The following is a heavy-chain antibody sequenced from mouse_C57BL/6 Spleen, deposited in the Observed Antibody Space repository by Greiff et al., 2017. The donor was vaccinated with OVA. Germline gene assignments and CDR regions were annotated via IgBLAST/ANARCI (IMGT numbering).Heavy chain of an antibody. Sequence: VQLQQSGAELAKPGASVKLSCKASGYTFTSYWMHWVKQRPGQGLEWIGYINPSSGYTKYNQKFKDKATLTADKSSSTAYMQLSSLTYEDSAVYYCARGDYGSSYHFDYWGQGTTLTVSS. CDR1: GYTFTSYW. D-gene: IGHD1-1*01. J-gene: IGHJ2*01. CDR3: ARGDYGSSYHFDY. V-gene: IGHV1-7*01. CDR2: INPSSGYT.